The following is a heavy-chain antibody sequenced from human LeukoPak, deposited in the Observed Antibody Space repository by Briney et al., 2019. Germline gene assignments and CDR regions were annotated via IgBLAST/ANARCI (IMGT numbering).Heavy chain of an antibody. CDR1: GYTFTSYD. Sequence: ASVKVSCKASGYTFTSYDINWVRQATGQGLEWMGWMNPNSGNTGYAQKFQGRVTMTRKTSISTAYMELSSLSYEDTAVYYCARMMAAATNWFDPWGQGTLVTVSS. D-gene: IGHD6-13*01. J-gene: IGHJ5*02. V-gene: IGHV1-8*01. CDR3: ARMMAAATNWFDP. CDR2: MNPNSGNT.